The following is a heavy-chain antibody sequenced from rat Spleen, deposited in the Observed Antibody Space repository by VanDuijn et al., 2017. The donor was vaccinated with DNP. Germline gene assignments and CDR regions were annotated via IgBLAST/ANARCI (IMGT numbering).Heavy chain of an antibody. V-gene: IGHV2-41*01. CDR1: GFSLTSYH. J-gene: IGHJ3*01. D-gene: IGHD4-3*01. Sequence: QVQLKESGPGLVQPSQTLSLTCTVSGFSLTSYHVHWVRLPPGKGLEWLGLIWTTGDTRYNSALKSRLSFSKDTSKSQVFLKMNSLQTDDTGTYYCVRDLPTSGHDYWGLGTLVTVSS. CDR2: IWTTGDT. CDR3: VRDLPTSGHDY.